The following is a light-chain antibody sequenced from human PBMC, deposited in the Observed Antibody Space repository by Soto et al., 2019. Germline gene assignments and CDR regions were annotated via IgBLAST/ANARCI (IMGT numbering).Light chain of an antibody. V-gene: IGKV3-20*01. Sequence: EIVLTHSPGTLSMSPGQRATVSCRASQSVGTYLAWYQQKPGQPPRLLISVASSRATGIPDRFSGSGTGTEFTLTISRVEPEDFAVYYCQQYLAPLPITVGQGTRLDIK. CDR3: QQYLAPLPIT. CDR1: QSVGTY. CDR2: VAS. J-gene: IGKJ5*01.